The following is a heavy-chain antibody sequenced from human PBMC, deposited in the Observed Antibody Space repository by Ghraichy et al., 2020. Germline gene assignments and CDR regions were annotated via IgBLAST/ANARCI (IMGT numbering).Heavy chain of an antibody. CDR1: GYTFTSYG. D-gene: IGHD3-22*01. Sequence: ASVKVSCKASGYTFTSYGISWVRQAPGQGLEWMGWISAYNGNTNYAQKLQGRVTMTTDTSTSTAYMELRSLRSDDTAVYYCARSQSSDYYDSSGYYSIWGQGTLVTVSS. V-gene: IGHV1-18*01. CDR3: ARSQSSDYYDSSGYYSI. CDR2: ISAYNGNT. J-gene: IGHJ4*02.